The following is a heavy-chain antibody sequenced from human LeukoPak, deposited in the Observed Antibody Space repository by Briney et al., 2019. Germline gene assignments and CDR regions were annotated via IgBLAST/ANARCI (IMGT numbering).Heavy chain of an antibody. J-gene: IGHJ4*02. D-gene: IGHD3-10*01. CDR3: ARSPLDSGSYYIPM. Sequence: SVKVSCKASGYTFTYRYLHWVRQAPGQALEWMGWITPYNGNTNYAQKFQDRVTITRDNSLSSVYMELSRLRSEDTAMYYCARSPLDSGSYYIPMWGQGTLVTVSS. CDR2: ITPYNGNT. CDR1: GYTFTYRY. V-gene: IGHV1-45*02.